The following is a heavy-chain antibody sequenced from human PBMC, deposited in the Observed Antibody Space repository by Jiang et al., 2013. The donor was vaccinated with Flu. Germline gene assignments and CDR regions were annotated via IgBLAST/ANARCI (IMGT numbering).Heavy chain of an antibody. Sequence: SGAEVKKPGASVKVSCKASGYTFSSYDINWVRQATGQGLEWMGWMNPNSGNTGYAQKFQGRVTMTRNTSISTAYMELSSLRSEDTAVYYCARGLNTSPAGGYYFDYWGQETLITVSS. D-gene: IGHD6-13*01. CDR1: GYTFSSYD. J-gene: IGHJ4*02. V-gene: IGHV1-8*01. CDR2: MNPNSGNT. CDR3: ARGLNTSPAGGYYFDY.